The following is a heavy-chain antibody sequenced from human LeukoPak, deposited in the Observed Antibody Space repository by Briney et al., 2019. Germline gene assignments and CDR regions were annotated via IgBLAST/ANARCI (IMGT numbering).Heavy chain of an antibody. CDR1: GYSISSGYY. CDR3: ARQGYDFWSGYYI. D-gene: IGHD3-3*01. V-gene: IGHV4-38-2*01. Sequence: SETLSLTCAVSGYSISSGYYWGWIRQPPGKGLGWIGSIYHSGSTYYNPSLKSRVTISVDTSKNQFSLKLSSVTAADTAVYYCARQGYDFWSGYYIWGQGTLVTVSS. CDR2: IYHSGST. J-gene: IGHJ4*02.